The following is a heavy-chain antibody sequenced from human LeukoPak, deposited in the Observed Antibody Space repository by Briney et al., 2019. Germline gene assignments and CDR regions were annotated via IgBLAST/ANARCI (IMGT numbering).Heavy chain of an antibody. CDR1: GYTFINYG. CDR3: ASGVGADYSGFDY. V-gene: IGHV1-2*02. D-gene: IGHD3-10*01. CDR2: INPNSGGT. J-gene: IGHJ4*02. Sequence: ASVKVSCKASGYTFINYGISWVRQAPGQGLEWMGWINPNSGGTSYAQKFQGRVTMTRDTSISTAYMELSRLTSDDTAVYYCASGVGADYSGFDYWGQGTLVTVSS.